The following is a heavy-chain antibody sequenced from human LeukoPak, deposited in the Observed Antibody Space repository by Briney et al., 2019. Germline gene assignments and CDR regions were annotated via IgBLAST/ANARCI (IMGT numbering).Heavy chain of an antibody. V-gene: IGHV4-30-4*01. CDR2: ISYSRST. Sequence: SQTLSLTCTVSGGSISSGDFYWSWIRQPPGKGLEWVGYISYSRSTYYSPSLKSRVTISRDTSKNQFSLKLSSVTPADTAVYYFAKAGGRGGGKFYEFDPWAREHWSSFP. CDR1: GGSISSGDFY. J-gene: IGHJ5*02. CDR3: AKAGGRGGGKFYEFDP. D-gene: IGHD3-16*01.